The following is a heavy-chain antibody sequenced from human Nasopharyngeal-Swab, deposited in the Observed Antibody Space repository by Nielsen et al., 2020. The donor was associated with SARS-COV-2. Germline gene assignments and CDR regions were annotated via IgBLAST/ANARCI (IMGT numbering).Heavy chain of an antibody. CDR1: GYTFTSYD. Sequence: ASGKVSCKASGYTFTSYDINWGRQATGQGLEWMGWMNPNSGNTGYAQKFQGRVTMTRNTSISTAYMELSSLRSEDTAVYYCARGFIVATIFHYYYYMDVWGKGTTVTVSS. CDR2: MNPNSGNT. D-gene: IGHD5-12*01. V-gene: IGHV1-8*01. CDR3: ARGFIVATIFHYYYYMDV. J-gene: IGHJ6*03.